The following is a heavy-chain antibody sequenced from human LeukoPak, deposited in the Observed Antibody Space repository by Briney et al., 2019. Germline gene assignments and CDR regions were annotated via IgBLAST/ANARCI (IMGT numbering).Heavy chain of an antibody. J-gene: IGHJ1*01. CDR2: ISGSGVTT. CDR3: AKKVVVGATSPYSDFQD. CDR1: GFTFSSYA. D-gene: IGHD1-26*01. V-gene: IGHV3-23*01. Sequence: GGSLRLSCIASGFTFSSYAMSWVRQAPGKGLEWVSAISGSGVTTHYAGSVKGRFSISRDNSKNTLYLQMNSLRAEDTALYYCAKKVVVGATSPYSDFQDWGQGTLVTVSS.